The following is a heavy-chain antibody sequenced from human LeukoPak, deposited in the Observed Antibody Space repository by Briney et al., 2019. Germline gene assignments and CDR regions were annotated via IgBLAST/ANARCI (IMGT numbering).Heavy chain of an antibody. Sequence: SETLSLTCTVSGYSISSGYYWGWIRQPPGKGLEWIGSIYHSGSTYYNPSLKSRVTISVDTSKNQFSLKLSSVTAADTAVYYCASTIWFGELPHHAEYFQHWGQGTLVTVSS. V-gene: IGHV4-38-2*02. CDR2: IYHSGST. D-gene: IGHD3-10*01. J-gene: IGHJ1*01. CDR3: ASTIWFGELPHHAEYFQH. CDR1: GYSISSGYY.